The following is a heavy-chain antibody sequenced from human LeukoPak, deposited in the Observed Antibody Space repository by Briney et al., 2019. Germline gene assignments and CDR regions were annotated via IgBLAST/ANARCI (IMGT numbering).Heavy chain of an antibody. J-gene: IGHJ4*02. Sequence: GASVKVSCKASGYTFTSYGISWVRQAPGQGLGWMGWISAYNGNTNYAQKLQGRVTMTTDTSTSTAYMELRSLRSEDTAVYYCARGPRIDHPLGPRHNYVWGSYCVYWGQGTLVTVSS. D-gene: IGHD3-16*01. CDR1: GYTFTSYG. CDR2: ISAYNGNT. V-gene: IGHV1-18*01. CDR3: ARGPRIDHPLGPRHNYVWGSYCVY.